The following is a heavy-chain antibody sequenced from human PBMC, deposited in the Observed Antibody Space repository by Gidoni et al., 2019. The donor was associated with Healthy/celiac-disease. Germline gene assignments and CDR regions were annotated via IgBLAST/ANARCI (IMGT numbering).Heavy chain of an antibody. CDR1: GFTFSSDS. CDR3: AGPLGARGDY. J-gene: IGHJ4*02. V-gene: IGHV3-21*01. D-gene: IGHD5-12*01. CDR2: ISRSSIYI. Sequence: EVQLVESGGGLVKPGGSLRLSCAASGFTFSSDSMTWVRQAPGKVLGWGSSISRSSIYIYYADSVKGRFTISRDNAKNSLYLQMNSLRAEDTAVYYCAGPLGARGDYWGQGTLVTVSS.